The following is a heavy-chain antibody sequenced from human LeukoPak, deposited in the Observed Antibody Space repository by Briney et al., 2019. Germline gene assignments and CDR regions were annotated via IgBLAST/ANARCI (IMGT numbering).Heavy chain of an antibody. V-gene: IGHV5-51*01. D-gene: IGHD1-14*01. Sequence: GESLKISCKGSGYSFTSYWIGWVRQMPGKGLGWMGIIQPGDSVTRYSPSFQGQVTISADKSITTAYLQWSSLKASDTAMYYCARHGTEPRYNYYYYMDVSSKGSTVTV. CDR3: ARHGTEPRYNYYYYMDV. CDR1: GYSFTSYW. CDR2: IQPGDSVT. J-gene: IGHJ6*03.